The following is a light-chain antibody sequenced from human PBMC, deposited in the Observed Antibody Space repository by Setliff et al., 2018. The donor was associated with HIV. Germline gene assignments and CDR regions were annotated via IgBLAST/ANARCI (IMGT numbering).Light chain of an antibody. CDR1: NIGSKS. J-gene: IGLJ1*01. Sequence: SYELTQPSSVSVAPGKTASITCGGNNIGSKSVHWYQQKPGQAPVLVIYNDSDRPSGIPERLSGSNSGTTATLTISRVEAGDEADYYCQVRDSSSDHYVFGTGTKVTVL. CDR3: QVRDSSSDHYV. CDR2: NDS. V-gene: IGLV3-21*04.